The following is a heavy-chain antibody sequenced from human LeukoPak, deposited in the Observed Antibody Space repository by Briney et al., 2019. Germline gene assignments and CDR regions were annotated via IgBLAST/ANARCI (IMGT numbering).Heavy chain of an antibody. CDR2: ISSSSSTI. CDR3: ARDDYGETLDY. J-gene: IGHJ4*02. Sequence: TGGSLRLSCAASGFTFSSYSMNWVRQAPGKGLEWVSYISSSSSTIYYADSVKGRFTISRDNAKNSLCLQMNSLRAEDTAVYYCARDDYGETLDYWGQGTLVTVSS. CDR1: GFTFSSYS. V-gene: IGHV3-48*01. D-gene: IGHD4-17*01.